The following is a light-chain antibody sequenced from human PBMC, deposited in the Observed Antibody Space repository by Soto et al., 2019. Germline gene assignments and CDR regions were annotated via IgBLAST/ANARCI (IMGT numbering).Light chain of an antibody. Sequence: EIVLTQSPATLSLSPGERATLSCRASQTVSSYLLWYQQKPGQAPRRLIYDASNRATGIPARVSGSGSETDFTLTISSLEPEDFAVYYCQQYNNWPSQTFGQGTKVDIK. CDR2: DAS. CDR3: QQYNNWPSQT. J-gene: IGKJ1*01. V-gene: IGKV3-11*01. CDR1: QTVSSY.